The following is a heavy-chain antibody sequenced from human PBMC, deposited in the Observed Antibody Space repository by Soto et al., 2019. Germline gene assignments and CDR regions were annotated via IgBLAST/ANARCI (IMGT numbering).Heavy chain of an antibody. CDR1: GFPFSSYS. D-gene: IGHD3-22*01. Sequence: EVQLVESGGGLVKPGGSLSLSCAAPGFPFSSYSMNWVRQAPGKGLEWVSSISSSSSYIYYADSVKGRFTISRDNAKNSLYLQMNSLRAEDTAVYYCARTPNYYDSSGYYGYWGQGTLVTVSP. CDR3: ARTPNYYDSSGYYGY. V-gene: IGHV3-21*01. CDR2: ISSSSSYI. J-gene: IGHJ4*02.